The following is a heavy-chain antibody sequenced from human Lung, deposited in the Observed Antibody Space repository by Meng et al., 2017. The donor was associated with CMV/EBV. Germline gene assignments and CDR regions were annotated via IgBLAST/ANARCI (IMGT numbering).Heavy chain of an antibody. CDR3: ARGPGEATFTSLDAF. J-gene: IGHJ4*02. Sequence: ASVXVSCKTSGYTFTGYYLHWVRQAPGQGLEYMRSIDPHNGDTNYEQKFQGRVTMTRDTSIDTAYMELSRLRSDDTAVYFCARGPGEATFTSLDAFWGQGTXVTVSS. D-gene: IGHD3-16*01. V-gene: IGHV1-2*02. CDR2: IDPHNGDT. CDR1: GYTFTGYY.